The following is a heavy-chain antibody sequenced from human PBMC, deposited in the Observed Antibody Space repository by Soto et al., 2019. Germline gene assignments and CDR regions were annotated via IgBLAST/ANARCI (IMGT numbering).Heavy chain of an antibody. CDR1: GFTFSSYS. V-gene: IGHV3-48*01. Sequence: GGSLRLSCAASGFTFSSYSMNWVRQAPGKGLEWVSYISSSSSTIYYADSLKGRFTISRDNAKNSLYLQMNGLRAEDTAVYYCARDGGYCSSTSCPRRYYYYMDVWGKGTTVTVSS. D-gene: IGHD2-2*01. CDR2: ISSSSSTI. J-gene: IGHJ6*03. CDR3: ARDGGYCSSTSCPRRYYYYMDV.